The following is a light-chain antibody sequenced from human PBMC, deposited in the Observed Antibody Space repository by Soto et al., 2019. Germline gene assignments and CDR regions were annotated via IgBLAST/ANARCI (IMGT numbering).Light chain of an antibody. CDR2: KAS. Sequence: DIQMTQSPSTLSAFVEDRVTITCRASQSVRTWLAWHQQKPGKAPKLLIYKASSLESGVSSRFSGSGSGTEFTLTISSLQPEDVATYYCQHYSGAPRAFGQGTKVEI. V-gene: IGKV1-5*03. J-gene: IGKJ1*01. CDR1: QSVRTW. CDR3: QHYSGAPRA.